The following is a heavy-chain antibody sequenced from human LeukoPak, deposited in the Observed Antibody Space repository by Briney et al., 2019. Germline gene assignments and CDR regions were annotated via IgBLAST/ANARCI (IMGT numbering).Heavy chain of an antibody. V-gene: IGHV1-2*02. J-gene: IGHJ4*02. CDR2: INPNSGGT. Sequence: GASVKVSCKASGYTFTGYYMHWVRQAPGQGLEWVGWINPNSGGTNYAQKFQGRVTMTRDTSISTAYMELSRLRSDDTAVYYCARVGSGYSSGPFDYWGQGTLVTVSS. D-gene: IGHD6-19*01. CDR1: GYTFTGYY. CDR3: ARVGSGYSSGPFDY.